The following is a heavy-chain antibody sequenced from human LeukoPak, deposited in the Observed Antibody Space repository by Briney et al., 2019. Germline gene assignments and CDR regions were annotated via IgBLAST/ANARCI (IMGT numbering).Heavy chain of an antibody. D-gene: IGHD3-9*01. CDR2: INHSGST. Sequence: SETLSLTCTVSGGSVTTAYWSWIRQPPGKGLEWIGEINHSGSTNYNPSLKSRVTISVDTSKNQFSLKLSSVTAADTAVYYCARSLYDINDYWGQGTLVTVSS. V-gene: IGHV4-34*01. J-gene: IGHJ4*02. CDR1: GGSVTTAY. CDR3: ARSLYDINDY.